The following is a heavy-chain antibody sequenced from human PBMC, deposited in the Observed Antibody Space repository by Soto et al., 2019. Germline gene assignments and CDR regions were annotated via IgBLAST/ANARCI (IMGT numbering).Heavy chain of an antibody. V-gene: IGHV4-31*03. CDR3: ASALTGDYVGFDY. Sequence: QVQLQESGPGLVKPSQTLSLTCSVSGASISRDDYYWSGIRQHPGKGLEWIAYLYSSGNSYYNPSLSSRVAISLDTSKNQFSLRLSCVTAADTGVYYCASALTGDYVGFDYWGQGTPATVSS. J-gene: IGHJ4*02. CDR2: LYSSGNS. D-gene: IGHD3-9*01. CDR1: GASISRDDYY.